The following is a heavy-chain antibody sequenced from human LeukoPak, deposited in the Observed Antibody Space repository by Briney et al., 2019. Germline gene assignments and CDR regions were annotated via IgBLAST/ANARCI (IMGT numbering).Heavy chain of an antibody. Sequence: SETLSLTCTVSGGSISSYYWSWIRQPAGKGLEWIGRIYTSGSTNYNPSLKSRVTMSVDTSKNQFSLKLSSVTAADTAVYYCARDTPYCSGGSCYSWWYFDLWGRGTLVTVSS. CDR1: GGSISSYY. CDR2: IYTSGST. CDR3: ARDTPYCSGGSCYSWWYFDL. J-gene: IGHJ2*01. V-gene: IGHV4-4*07. D-gene: IGHD2-15*01.